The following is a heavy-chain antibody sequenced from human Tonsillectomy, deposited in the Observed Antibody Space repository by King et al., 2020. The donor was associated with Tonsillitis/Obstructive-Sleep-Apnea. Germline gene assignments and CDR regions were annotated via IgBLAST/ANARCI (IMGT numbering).Heavy chain of an antibody. V-gene: IGHV1-46*01. J-gene: IGHJ4*02. D-gene: IGHD3-16*01. Sequence: QLVQSGAEVKKPGASVRVSCKASGYTFTSYYLHWVRQAPGQGLEWLGIINPSDGITTYAQKFQGRVTMTRDTSTSTVYMELISLRSEDTAVYYCSRDMSVGRVIDYWGQGTLVTVSS. CDR2: INPSDGIT. CDR1: GYTFTSYY. CDR3: SRDMSVGRVIDY.